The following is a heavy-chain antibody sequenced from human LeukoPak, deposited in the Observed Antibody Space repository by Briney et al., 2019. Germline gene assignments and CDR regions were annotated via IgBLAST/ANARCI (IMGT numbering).Heavy chain of an antibody. CDR1: GYTFTNHP. CDR2: INTDNGNT. J-gene: IGHJ4*02. CDR3: APLIGAYSDY. Sequence: GASVKVSCKTSGYTFTNHPMHWMRQAPGQRLEWMGWINTDNGNTKYSQKFQGRVAFTRDTSASTAYMELNSLTSEDTSVYYCAPLIGAYSDYWGQGTLVIVSS. V-gene: IGHV1-3*04. D-gene: IGHD3-16*01.